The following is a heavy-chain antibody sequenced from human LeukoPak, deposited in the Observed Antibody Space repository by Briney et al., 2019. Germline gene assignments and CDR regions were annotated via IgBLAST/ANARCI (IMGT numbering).Heavy chain of an antibody. Sequence: SVKVSCRASGGTFSSYTISWVRQAPGQGLEWMGRIIPILGIANYAQKFQGRVTITADKSTSTAYMELSSLRSEDTAVYYCAREYSPYNFDYWGQGTLVAVSS. CDR1: GGTFSSYT. V-gene: IGHV1-69*04. CDR3: AREYSPYNFDY. CDR2: IIPILGIA. J-gene: IGHJ4*02. D-gene: IGHD6-13*01.